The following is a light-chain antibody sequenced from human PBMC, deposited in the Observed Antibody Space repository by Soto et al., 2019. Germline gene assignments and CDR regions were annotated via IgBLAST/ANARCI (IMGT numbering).Light chain of an antibody. CDR1: SSDVGSYKY. J-gene: IGLJ2*01. CDR3: CSYAGTYNSVV. Sequence: QSALTPPRSVSGSPGQSVPISCTGTSSDVGSYKYVSWYQQHPVKAPKLMIYAVSERPSGVPDRFSGSKSGNTASLTISGLQAEDEADYYCCSYAGTYNSVVFGGGTKLTVL. V-gene: IGLV2-11*01. CDR2: AVS.